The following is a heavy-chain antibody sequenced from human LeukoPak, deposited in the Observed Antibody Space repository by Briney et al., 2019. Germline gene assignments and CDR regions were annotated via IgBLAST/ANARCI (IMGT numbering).Heavy chain of an antibody. J-gene: IGHJ4*02. Sequence: PSETLSLTCTVSGGSINSDYWSWIRQPPGKGLEWIGYIYYRGRSNYNPSPRSRVTLSIDTSKNHFSLKMTSVTAADTAVYYCARAVDWNSPYFDYWGQGTLVTVSS. CDR1: GGSINSDY. V-gene: IGHV4-59*01. CDR2: IYYRGRS. D-gene: IGHD1-7*01. CDR3: ARAVDWNSPYFDY.